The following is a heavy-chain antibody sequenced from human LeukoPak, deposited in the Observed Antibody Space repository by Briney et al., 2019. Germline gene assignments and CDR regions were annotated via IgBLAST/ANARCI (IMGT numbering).Heavy chain of an antibody. J-gene: IGHJ4*02. CDR2: INHSGST. Sequence: SETLSLTCAVYGGSFSGYYWSWIRQPPGKGLEWIGEINHSGSTNYNPSLKSRDTISVDTSKNQFSLKLSSVTAADTAVYYCARGLYYYDSSALDYWGQGTLVTVSS. D-gene: IGHD3-22*01. CDR3: ARGLYYYDSSALDY. CDR1: GGSFSGYY. V-gene: IGHV4-34*01.